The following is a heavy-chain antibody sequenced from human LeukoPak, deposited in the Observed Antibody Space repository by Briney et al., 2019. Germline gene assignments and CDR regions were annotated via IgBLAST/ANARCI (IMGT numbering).Heavy chain of an antibody. CDR2: ISGSGGST. V-gene: IGHV3-23*01. Sequence: GGSLRLSCAASGFTFSSYAMSWVRQAPGKGLEWVSAISGSGGSTYYADSVKGRFTISRDNARNSLFLQMNSLRAEDTAVYYCARGTWGLDYWGQGTLVTVSS. D-gene: IGHD7-27*01. J-gene: IGHJ4*02. CDR3: ARGTWGLDY. CDR1: GFTFSSYA.